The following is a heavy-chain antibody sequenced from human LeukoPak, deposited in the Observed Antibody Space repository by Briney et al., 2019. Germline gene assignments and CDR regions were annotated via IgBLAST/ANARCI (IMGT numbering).Heavy chain of an antibody. V-gene: IGHV4-59*01. J-gene: IGHJ4*02. Sequence: SETLSLTCTVSGGSISSYYWSWIRQPPGKGLEWIGYVYYSGSTNYNPSLKSRVTISVDTSKNQFSLRLSSVTAADTAVYYCARDGGDGYNSRFDYWGQGTLVTVSS. D-gene: IGHD5-24*01. CDR3: ARDGGDGYNSRFDY. CDR1: GGSISSYY. CDR2: VYYSGST.